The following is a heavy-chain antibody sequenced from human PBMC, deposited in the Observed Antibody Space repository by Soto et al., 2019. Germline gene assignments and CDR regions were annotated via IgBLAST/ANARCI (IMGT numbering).Heavy chain of an antibody. CDR3: ARGQGIVATMLYYFDY. V-gene: IGHV4-59*12. D-gene: IGHD5-12*01. J-gene: IGHJ4*02. CDR1: GGSISSYY. CDR2: IYYSGST. Sequence: PSETLCLTCTVSGGSISSYYWSWIRQPPGKGLEWIGYIYYSGSTNYNPSLKSRVTISVDTSKNQFSLKLSSVTAADTAVYYCARGQGIVATMLYYFDYWGQGTLVTVSS.